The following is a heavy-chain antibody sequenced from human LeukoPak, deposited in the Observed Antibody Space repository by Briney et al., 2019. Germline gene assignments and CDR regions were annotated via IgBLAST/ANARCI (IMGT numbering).Heavy chain of an antibody. CDR2: ISGSGGST. V-gene: IGHV3-23*01. J-gene: IGHJ4*02. CDR3: ARDRWGCSSTNCGREVSLDY. Sequence: PGGSLGLSCAASGFTFSSYAMSWVRQAPGKGLEWVSAISGSGGSTYYADSVKGRFTISRDNSKNTLYLQMNSLRAEDTALYYCARDRWGCSSTNCGREVSLDYWGQGTLVTVSS. D-gene: IGHD2-2*01. CDR1: GFTFSSYA.